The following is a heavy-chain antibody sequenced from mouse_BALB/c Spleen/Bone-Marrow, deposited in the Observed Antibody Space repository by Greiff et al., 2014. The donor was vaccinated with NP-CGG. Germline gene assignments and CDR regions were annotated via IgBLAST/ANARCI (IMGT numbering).Heavy chain of an antibody. CDR2: IDPANEHT. J-gene: IGHJ2*01. V-gene: IGHV14-3*02. D-gene: IGHD4-1*01. CDR3: ASLTGTFDY. CDR1: GFNIKDTH. Sequence: DVKLQESGAELVKPGASVKLSCTASGFNIKDTHIHWVKQRPEQGLEWIGRIDPANEHTKYDPNFQGKATITADTSSNTAYLQLSSLTSEDTAVYYCASLTGTFDYWGQGSTLTVSS.